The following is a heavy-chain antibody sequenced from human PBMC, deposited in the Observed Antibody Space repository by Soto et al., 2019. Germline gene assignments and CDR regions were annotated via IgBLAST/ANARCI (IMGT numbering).Heavy chain of an antibody. V-gene: IGHV3-23*01. CDR3: AKGRSYYYSSGVDA. CDR1: GFTFSSCA. Sequence: AGGSLRLSCAASGFTFSSCAMGWVRQAPGKGLEWVSDIIDSGGSTYYADSVKGRFTISRDNSKSTLYLQINSLRAEDTALYYCAKGRSYYYSSGVDAWGQGTTVTVSS. J-gene: IGHJ6*02. CDR2: IIDSGGST.